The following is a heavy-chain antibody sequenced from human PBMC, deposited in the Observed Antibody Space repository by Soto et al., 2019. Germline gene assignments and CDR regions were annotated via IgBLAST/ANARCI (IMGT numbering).Heavy chain of an antibody. J-gene: IGHJ5*02. Sequence: QVQLQESGPGLVKPSQTLSLTCTVSGGSISSGGYYWSWIRQHPGKGLEWIGYIYYSGSTYYNPSLKSRVTISVDTSKKQFSLKLSSVTAADTAVYYCAVTMIVDNWFDPWGQGTLVTVSS. CDR1: GGSISSGGYY. CDR3: AVTMIVDNWFDP. V-gene: IGHV4-31*03. D-gene: IGHD3-22*01. CDR2: IYYSGST.